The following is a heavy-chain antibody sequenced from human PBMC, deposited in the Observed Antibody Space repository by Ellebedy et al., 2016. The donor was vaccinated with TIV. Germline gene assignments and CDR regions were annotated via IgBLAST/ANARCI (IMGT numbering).Heavy chain of an antibody. CDR3: ARDRYYDSSGYYLRTPDAFDI. CDR2: INPNSGGT. V-gene: IGHV1-2*02. Sequence: ASVKVSCKASGYTFTGYYMHWVRQAPGQGLEWMGWINPNSGGTNYAQKFQGRVTMTRDTSISTAYMELSRLRSDDTAVYYCARDRYYDSSGYYLRTPDAFDIWGQGTMVTVSS. J-gene: IGHJ3*02. D-gene: IGHD3-22*01. CDR1: GYTFTGYY.